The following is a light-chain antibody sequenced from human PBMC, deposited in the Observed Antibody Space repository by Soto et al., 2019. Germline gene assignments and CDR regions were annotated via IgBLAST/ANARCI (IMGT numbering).Light chain of an antibody. CDR1: QSISSY. Sequence: DIQMTQSPSSLSASVGDRVTITCRASQSISSYLNWYQQKPGKAPKLLIYAASSLQSGVQSRFSGSGSGTDFPLTISSLHPEDCATYYCQQSYSTPQSFGQGTKVEIK. CDR3: QQSYSTPQS. CDR2: AAS. J-gene: IGKJ1*01. V-gene: IGKV1-39*01.